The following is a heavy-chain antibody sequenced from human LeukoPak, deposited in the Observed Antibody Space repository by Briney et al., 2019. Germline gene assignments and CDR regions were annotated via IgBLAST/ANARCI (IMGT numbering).Heavy chain of an antibody. D-gene: IGHD5-24*01. CDR2: IYYSGST. CDR1: GGSLSSYY. V-gene: IGHV4-59*08. CDR3: ARGARAGYNLEPFDY. Sequence: SETLSLTCTVSGGSLSSYYWSWIAQPPGKGLEWIGYIYYSGSTKYNPSLKSRVTISVDTSKNQFSLKLSSVTAADTAVYYCARGARAGYNLEPFDYWGQGTLVTVSS. J-gene: IGHJ4*02.